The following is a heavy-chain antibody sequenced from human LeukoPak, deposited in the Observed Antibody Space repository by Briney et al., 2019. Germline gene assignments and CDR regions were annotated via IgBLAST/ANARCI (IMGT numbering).Heavy chain of an antibody. J-gene: IGHJ6*02. CDR3: AGGGDYARSDRYYYGMDV. V-gene: IGHV3-53*01. D-gene: IGHD2-21*02. CDR2: IYSGGST. Sequence: GGSLRLSCAASGFTVSSNYMSWVRQAPGKGQEWVSVIYSGGSTYYADSVKGRFTISRDNSKNTLYLQMNSLRAEDTAVYYCAGGGDYARSDRYYYGMDVWGQGTTVTVSS. CDR1: GFTVSSNY.